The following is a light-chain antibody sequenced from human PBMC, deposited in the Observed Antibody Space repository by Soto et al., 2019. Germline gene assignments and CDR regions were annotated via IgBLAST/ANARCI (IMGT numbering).Light chain of an antibody. CDR1: QSVSSNF. CDR2: DAS. CDR3: QFYGDPPKT. V-gene: IGKV3-20*01. J-gene: IGKJ1*01. Sequence: EIVLTQSPGTLCLSPGERGTLSCRASQSVSSNFLAWYQQKPGQAPRLLIFDASTRATGIPDRFTGRGSGTDFTLTISRLESEDFAVYYCQFYGDPPKTFGQGTKVDIK.